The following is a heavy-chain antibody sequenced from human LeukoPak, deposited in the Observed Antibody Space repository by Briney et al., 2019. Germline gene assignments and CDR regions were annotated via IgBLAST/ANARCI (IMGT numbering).Heavy chain of an antibody. V-gene: IGHV3-23*01. J-gene: IGHJ4*02. CDR1: GFTFSDYY. CDR2: ISGSGGST. D-gene: IGHD4-17*01. CDR3: AKVTPTVTSRRLNN. Sequence: PGGSLRLSCAASGFTFSDYYMSWIRQAPGKGLEWVSAISGSGGSTYYADSVKGRFTISRDNSKNTLYLQMNSLRAEDTAVYYCAKVTPTVTSRRLNNWGQGTLVTVSS.